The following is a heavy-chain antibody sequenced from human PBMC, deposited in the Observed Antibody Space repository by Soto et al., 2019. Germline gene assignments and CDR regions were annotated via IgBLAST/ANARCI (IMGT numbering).Heavy chain of an antibody. CDR2: INTVNGNR. D-gene: IGHD3-22*01. Sequence: GASVKVSCKAFGYTFISNAMHWVRQAPGQRLEGMGWINTVNGNRKYSQTFRGRVTINRDTSASTVHMELSCLRSDDTAVYYCARGGYPPRSNYYYAMDVWGQGTTVTVSS. J-gene: IGHJ6*02. V-gene: IGHV1-3*04. CDR3: ARGGYPPRSNYYYAMDV. CDR1: GYTFISNA.